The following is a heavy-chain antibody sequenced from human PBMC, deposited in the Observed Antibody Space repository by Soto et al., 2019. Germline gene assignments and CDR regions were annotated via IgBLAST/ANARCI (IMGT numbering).Heavy chain of an antibody. CDR2: ISPIFGTA. D-gene: IGHD3-22*01. J-gene: IGHJ4*02. CDR1: GGTFSRYG. Sequence: VKASCKVSGGTFSRYGMSWVRLAPGQRHEWMGGISPIFGTANNAQKCQGRVTITADESTSTGNMELSSLRSEDTAVYYCARSPKHYDSSGYCPNWGQGSLVTVAS. CDR3: ARSPKHYDSSGYCPN. V-gene: IGHV1-69*01.